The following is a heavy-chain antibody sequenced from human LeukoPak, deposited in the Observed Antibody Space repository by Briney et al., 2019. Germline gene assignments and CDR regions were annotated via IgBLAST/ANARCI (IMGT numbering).Heavy chain of an antibody. V-gene: IGHV3-30*18. Sequence: GGSLRLSCAASGFTFSSYGMHWVRQAPGKGLEWVAVISYDGSNKYYADSVKGRFTISRDNSKNTLYLQMNSLRAEDTAVYYCAKAYDILTDWGQGTLVTASS. CDR1: GFTFSSYG. D-gene: IGHD3-9*01. J-gene: IGHJ4*02. CDR2: ISYDGSNK. CDR3: AKAYDILTD.